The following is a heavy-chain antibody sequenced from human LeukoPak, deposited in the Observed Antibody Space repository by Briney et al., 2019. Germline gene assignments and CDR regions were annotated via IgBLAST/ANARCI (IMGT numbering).Heavy chain of an antibody. Sequence: SETLSLTCTVSGGSISSSGYYWSWIRQPPGKGLEWIGEINHSGSTNYNPSLKSRVTISVDTSKNQFSLKLSSVTAADTAVYYCARSRTLGSYSSSSWFDPWGQGTLVTVSS. CDR3: ARSRTLGSYSSSSWFDP. CDR2: INHSGST. V-gene: IGHV4-39*07. CDR1: GGSISSSGYY. D-gene: IGHD6-6*01. J-gene: IGHJ5*02.